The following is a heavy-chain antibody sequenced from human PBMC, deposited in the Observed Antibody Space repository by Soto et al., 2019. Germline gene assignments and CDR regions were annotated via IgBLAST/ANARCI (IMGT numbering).Heavy chain of an antibody. CDR2: IYYSGST. Sequence: SETLSLTCTVYGGSIRSYYWSWIRQPPGKGLEWIGNIYYSGSTNYNPSRKSRVTMSVDMSKNQVSLKLSSVTAADTAVYYCTRVGGYYGDYPNFDYWGQGALVTVSS. CDR3: TRVGGYYGDYPNFDY. J-gene: IGHJ4*02. CDR1: GGSIRSYY. D-gene: IGHD4-17*01. V-gene: IGHV4-59*01.